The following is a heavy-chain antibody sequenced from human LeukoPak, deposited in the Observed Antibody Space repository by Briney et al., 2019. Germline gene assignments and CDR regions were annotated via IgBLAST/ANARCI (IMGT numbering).Heavy chain of an antibody. CDR2: VSSRSTYT. J-gene: IGHJ4*02. CDR1: GFTFSIHG. Sequence: GGSLRLSCAASGFTFSIHGMNWVRQAPGKGLEWVASVSSRSTYTHFADSVKGRFTIYRDDADESLFLHMNGLRVEDTAVYYCARDGSSSWYYYWGQGTLVTVSS. CDR3: ARDGSSSWYYY. V-gene: IGHV3-21*01. D-gene: IGHD6-13*01.